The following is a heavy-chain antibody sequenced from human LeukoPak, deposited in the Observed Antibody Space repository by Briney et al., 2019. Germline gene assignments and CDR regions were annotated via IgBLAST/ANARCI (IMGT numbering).Heavy chain of an antibody. V-gene: IGHV4-34*01. J-gene: IGHJ6*02. Sequence: ASETLSLTCAVYGGSFSGYYWSWIRQPPGKGLEWIGEINHSGSTNYNPSLKSRVTISVDTSKNQFSLKLSSVTAADTAVYYCARYPPRGYYYYGMDVWGQGTTVTVSS. CDR2: INHSGST. CDR3: ARYPPRGYYYYGMDV. CDR1: GGSFSGYY.